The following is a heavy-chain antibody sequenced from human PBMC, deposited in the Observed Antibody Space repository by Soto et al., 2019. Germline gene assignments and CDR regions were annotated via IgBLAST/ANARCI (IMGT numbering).Heavy chain of an antibody. V-gene: IGHV4-61*08. Sequence: SETLSLTCTVSDDSFRGAEYYWSWIRQPLGKGPEWIGYTYYNGDTKYNPALRSRVTMSEDTSKNQFSLRLSSVAAADTAVYFCARGPAYIDGWRTFDLWGRGILVTVSS. CDR2: TYYNGDT. CDR1: DDSFRGAEYY. J-gene: IGHJ4*02. D-gene: IGHD6-19*01. CDR3: ARGPAYIDGWRTFDL.